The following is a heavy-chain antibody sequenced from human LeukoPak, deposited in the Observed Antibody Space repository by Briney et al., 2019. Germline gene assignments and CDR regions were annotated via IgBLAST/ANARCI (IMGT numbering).Heavy chain of an antibody. D-gene: IGHD2-2*01. V-gene: IGHV4-59*01. J-gene: IGHJ4*02. CDR2: IYYSGST. Sequence: PSETLSLTCTVSGVSISNYYWSWIRQPPGKGLEWIGYIYYSGSTNYNPSLKSRVTISVDTSKNQFSLKLTSVTAADTAVYYCARVGYCSTTRCLRPFDYWGQGTLVTVSS. CDR1: GVSISNYY. CDR3: ARVGYCSTTRCLRPFDY.